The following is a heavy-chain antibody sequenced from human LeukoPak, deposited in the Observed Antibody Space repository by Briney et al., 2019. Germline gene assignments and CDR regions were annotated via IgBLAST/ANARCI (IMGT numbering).Heavy chain of an antibody. CDR3: ARRYCSGGSCSSSFDY. D-gene: IGHD2-15*01. CDR1: GGSISSYY. J-gene: IGHJ4*02. V-gene: IGHV4-59*08. CDR2: IYYSGST. Sequence: SETLSLSRTVSGGSISSYYWSWIRQPPGKGLEWIGYIYYSGSTDYNPTLKSRVTMSVDTSKNQYSLKLSSVTAADTAVYYCARRYCSGGSCSSSFDYWGAG.